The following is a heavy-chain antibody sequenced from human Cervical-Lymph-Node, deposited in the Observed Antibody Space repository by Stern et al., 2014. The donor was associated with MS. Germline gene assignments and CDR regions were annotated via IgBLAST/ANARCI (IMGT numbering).Heavy chain of an antibody. D-gene: IGHD2-21*02. CDR3: ARDPPLTLKGAFDI. CDR2: IYSTGST. CDR1: GGSISSGSYY. Sequence: QVQLQESGPGLVKPSQTLSLTCTVSGGSISSGSYYWTWIRQPAGKGLEWIGHIYSTGSTKYNPSLKRRVTISRDTSKNQFSLKLRSGTAADTAVYYCARDPPLTLKGAFDIWGQGTMVTVSS. J-gene: IGHJ3*02. V-gene: IGHV4-61*02.